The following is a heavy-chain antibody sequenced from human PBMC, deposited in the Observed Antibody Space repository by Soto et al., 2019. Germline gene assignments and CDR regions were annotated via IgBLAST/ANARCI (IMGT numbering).Heavy chain of an antibody. V-gene: IGHV4-4*07. J-gene: IGHJ5*02. D-gene: IGHD1-1*01. CDR3: VRDGTKTLRDWLDP. Sequence: SETLSLTCTVSGGSISSYYWSWIRQPAGKGLEWIGRIYTSGSTNYNPSLKSRVTMSVDTSKNQFSLKLRSVTAADTAVYYCVRDGTKTLRDWLDPWGQGTSVPDSS. CDR1: GGSISSYY. CDR2: IYTSGST.